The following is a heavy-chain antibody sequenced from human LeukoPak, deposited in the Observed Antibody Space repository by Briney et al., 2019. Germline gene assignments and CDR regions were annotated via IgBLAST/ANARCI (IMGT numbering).Heavy chain of an antibody. V-gene: IGHV3-30-3*01. D-gene: IGHD3-10*01. J-gene: IGHJ4*02. Sequence: PGGSLRLSCAASGFTFSSYAMHWARQAPGKGLEWVAVISYDGSNKYYADSVKGRFTISRDNSKNTLYLQMNSLRAEDTAVYYCARDRGMVRGVTFDYWGQGTLVPVSS. CDR3: ARDRGMVRGVTFDY. CDR2: ISYDGSNK. CDR1: GFTFSSYA.